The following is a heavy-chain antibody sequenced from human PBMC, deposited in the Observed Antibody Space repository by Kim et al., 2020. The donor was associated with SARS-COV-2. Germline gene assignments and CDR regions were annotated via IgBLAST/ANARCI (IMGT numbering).Heavy chain of an antibody. CDR3: ARDPTFWSGYWAG. D-gene: IGHD3-3*01. CDR1: GFTFSSYS. J-gene: IGHJ4*02. Sequence: GGSLRLSCAASGFTFSSYSMNWVRQAPGKGLEWVSSISSSSRYIYYADAVKGRSTISRDNVKNSLYLQMNSLRAEDTAVDYCARDPTFWSGYWAGWGQGT. V-gene: IGHV3-21*01. CDR2: ISSSSRYI.